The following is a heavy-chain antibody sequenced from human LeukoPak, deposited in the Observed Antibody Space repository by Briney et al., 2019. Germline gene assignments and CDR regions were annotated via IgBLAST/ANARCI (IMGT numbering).Heavy chain of an antibody. CDR3: VREFAATIIN. J-gene: IGHJ4*02. V-gene: IGHV3-21*01. CDR2: ISSSSSYI. Sequence: GGSLRLSCEASGFTFITYNMNWVRQAPGKGLEWVSSISSSSSYIYYADSVKGRFTISRDNAKNTLYLQMNSLRAEDTAVYYCVREFAATIINWGQGTLVTVSS. CDR1: GFTFITYN. D-gene: IGHD5-12*01.